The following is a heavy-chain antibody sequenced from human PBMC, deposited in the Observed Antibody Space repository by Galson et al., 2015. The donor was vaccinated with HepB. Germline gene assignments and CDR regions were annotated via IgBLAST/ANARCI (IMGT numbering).Heavy chain of an antibody. D-gene: IGHD3-10*01. CDR3: ARGETNTMVRGGDFDY. Sequence: RLSCAASGFTVSSNYMSWVRQAPGKGLEWVSVIYSGGNTYYADSVKGRFTISRDNSKNTLYLQMNSLRAEDTAVYYCARGETNTMVRGGDFDYWGQGILVTVSS. V-gene: IGHV3-53*01. J-gene: IGHJ4*02. CDR1: GFTVSSNY. CDR2: IYSGGNT.